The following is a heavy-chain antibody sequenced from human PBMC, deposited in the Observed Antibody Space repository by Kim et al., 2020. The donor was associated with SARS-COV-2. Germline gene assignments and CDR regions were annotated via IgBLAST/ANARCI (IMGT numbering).Heavy chain of an antibody. CDR2: FDPEDAET. V-gene: IGHV1-24*01. D-gene: IGHD2-8*01. CDR3: ATSSVFCTNGVCYGTRDYPHWFDP. Sequence: ASVKVSCKVSGYTLTELSMHWVRQAPGKGLEWMGGFDPEDAETIYAQKFQGRVTMTEDTSTDTAYMELSSLRSEDTAVYYCATSSVFCTNGVCYGTRDYPHWFDPWGQGTRVTVSS. J-gene: IGHJ5*02. CDR1: GYTLTELS.